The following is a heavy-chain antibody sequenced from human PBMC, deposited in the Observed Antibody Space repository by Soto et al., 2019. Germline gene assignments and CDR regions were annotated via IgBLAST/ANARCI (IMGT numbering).Heavy chain of an antibody. Sequence: QVPLQESGPGLVKPSQTLSLTCTVSGGSISSGGYYWSWIRQHPGKGLEWIGYIYYSRSTYYNPSHKSRVTISVDTSKNQCSLKLSSVTAAEAAVYYCAREAPQIRGDWFDPWGQGTLVTVSS. CDR2: IYYSRST. CDR3: AREAPQIRGDWFDP. D-gene: IGHD2-15*01. J-gene: IGHJ5*02. V-gene: IGHV4-31*03. CDR1: GGSISSGGYY.